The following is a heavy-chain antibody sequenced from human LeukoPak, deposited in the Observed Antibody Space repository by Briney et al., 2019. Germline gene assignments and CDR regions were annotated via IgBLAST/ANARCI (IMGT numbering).Heavy chain of an antibody. CDR3: ARALPYGGNSPDDAFDI. CDR1: GYTFTGYY. Sequence: GASVKVSCKASGYTFTGYYMHWVRQAPGQGLEWMGWINPNSGGTNYAQKFQGRVTMTRDTSISTAYMELSRLRSDDTAVYYCARALPYGGNSPDDAFDIWGQGTMVTVSS. V-gene: IGHV1-2*02. CDR2: INPNSGGT. D-gene: IGHD4-17*01. J-gene: IGHJ3*02.